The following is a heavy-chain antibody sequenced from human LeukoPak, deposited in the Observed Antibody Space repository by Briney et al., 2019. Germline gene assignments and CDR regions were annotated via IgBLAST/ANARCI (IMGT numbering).Heavy chain of an antibody. D-gene: IGHD5-18*01. CDR2: INPNSGDT. V-gene: IGHV1-2*02. J-gene: IGHJ4*02. Sequence: ASVKVSCKASGYTFTGYFMHWVRQAPGQGLEWMGWINPNSGDTNYAQKFQGRATMTRDTSISTAYMELSRLTSDDTAVYYCARERGSGYRLLYWGQGTLVTVSS. CDR1: GYTFTGYF. CDR3: ARERGSGYRLLY.